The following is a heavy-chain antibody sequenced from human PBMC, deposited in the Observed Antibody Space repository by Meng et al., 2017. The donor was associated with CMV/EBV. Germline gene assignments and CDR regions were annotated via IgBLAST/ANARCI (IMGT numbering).Heavy chain of an antibody. Sequence: GESLKISCAASGFTFSSYAMHWVRQAPVKGLEWVAVISYDGSNKYYSDSVKGRFTISRDNSKNTLYLQMNSLRAEDTAVYYCARESLSGFGELLWGVLGMDVWGQGTTVTSP. CDR1: GFTFSSYA. J-gene: IGHJ6*02. V-gene: IGHV3-30*04. CDR3: ARESLSGFGELLWGVLGMDV. CDR2: ISYDGSNK. D-gene: IGHD3-10*01.